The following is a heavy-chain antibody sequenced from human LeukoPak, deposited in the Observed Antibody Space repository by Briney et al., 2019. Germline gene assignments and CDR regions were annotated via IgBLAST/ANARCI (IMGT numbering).Heavy chain of an antibody. J-gene: IGHJ3*02. CDR1: GFTFSSYW. CDR3: ARGGGESKGVFTFDI. Sequence: PGGSLRLSCAASGFTFSSYWMSWVRQAPGKGLEWVSSISSSGSTIYYADSVKGRFTISRDNAKNSLYLQMNSLRAEDTAVYYCARGGGESKGVFTFDIWGQGTMVTVSS. D-gene: IGHD3-10*01. V-gene: IGHV3-21*04. CDR2: ISSSGSTI.